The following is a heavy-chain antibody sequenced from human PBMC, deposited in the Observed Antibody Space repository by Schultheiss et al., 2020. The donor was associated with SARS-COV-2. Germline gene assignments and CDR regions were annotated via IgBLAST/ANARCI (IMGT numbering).Heavy chain of an antibody. CDR3: ARGLYDSSGYRHLPDY. D-gene: IGHD3-22*01. CDR2: ISSSTYTI. Sequence: GESLKISCEASGFTFSNYEMQWVRQAPGKGLEWVSYISSSTYTIYYADSVKGRFTISRDNAKNVMYLQMNSLRAEDTAVYYCARGLYDSSGYRHLPDYWGQGTPVTVS. V-gene: IGHV3-48*03. J-gene: IGHJ4*02. CDR1: GFTFSNYE.